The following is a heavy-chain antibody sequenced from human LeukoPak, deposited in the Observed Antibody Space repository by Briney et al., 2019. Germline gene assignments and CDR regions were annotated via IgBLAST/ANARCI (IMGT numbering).Heavy chain of an antibody. V-gene: IGHV3-21*01. Sequence: GGSLRLSCAASGFTFSSYSMNWVRQAPGKGLEWVSSISSSSSYIYYADSVEGRFTISRDNAKNSLYLQMNSLRPEDTAVHYCARGRSSGSYYEGTFDYWGQGTLVTVSS. CDR1: GFTFSSYS. D-gene: IGHD1-26*01. CDR3: ARGRSSGSYYEGTFDY. J-gene: IGHJ4*02. CDR2: ISSSSSYI.